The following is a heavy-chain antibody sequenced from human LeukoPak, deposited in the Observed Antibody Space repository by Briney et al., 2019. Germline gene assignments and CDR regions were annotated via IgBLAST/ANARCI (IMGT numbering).Heavy chain of an antibody. J-gene: IGHJ4*02. CDR2: VYYSGMT. Sequence: SETLSLTCTVSGGSISSSSYYWGWIRQPPGKGLEWIGSVYYSGMTYYNPSLKSRVTISVDTSKNQSSLKLSSVTAADTAVYYCARHMGYCSGGSCYSGGTEFDYWGQGTLVTVSS. CDR1: GGSISSSSYY. D-gene: IGHD2-15*01. V-gene: IGHV4-39*01. CDR3: ARHMGYCSGGSCYSGGTEFDY.